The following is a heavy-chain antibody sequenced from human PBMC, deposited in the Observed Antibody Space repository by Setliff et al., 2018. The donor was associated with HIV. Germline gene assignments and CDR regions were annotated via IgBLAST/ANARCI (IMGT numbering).Heavy chain of an antibody. CDR3: ARHGNQWLVTIDY. D-gene: IGHD6-19*01. CDR1: GDSIGTTTYY. Sequence: SETLSLTCTVSGDSIGTTTYYWGWIRQSPEKGMEWIGSIYFSGSAYYNPSLESRVTISVDTSKNQFSLKLNSVTAADTAVYYCARHGNQWLVTIDYWGQGTLVTVSS. CDR2: IYFSGSA. J-gene: IGHJ4*02. V-gene: IGHV4-39*01.